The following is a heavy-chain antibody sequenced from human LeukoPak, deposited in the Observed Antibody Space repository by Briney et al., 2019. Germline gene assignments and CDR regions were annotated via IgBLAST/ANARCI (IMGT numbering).Heavy chain of an antibody. J-gene: IGHJ3*02. CDR2: IYYSGST. D-gene: IGHD2-2*01. V-gene: IGHV4-59*01. CDR1: GGSISSYY. Sequence: SETLSLTCTVSGGSISSYYWSWIRQPPGKGLEWIGYIYYSGSTNYNPSLKSRVTISVDTSKNQYSLKLSSVTAADTAVYYCAHTHYCSSTSCRPFDAFDIWGQGTMVTVSS. CDR3: AHTHYCSSTSCRPFDAFDI.